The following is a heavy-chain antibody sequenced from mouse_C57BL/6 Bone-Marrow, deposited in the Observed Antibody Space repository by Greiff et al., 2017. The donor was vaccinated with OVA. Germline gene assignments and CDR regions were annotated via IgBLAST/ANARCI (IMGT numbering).Heavy chain of an antibody. D-gene: IGHD1-1*01. Sequence: EVKLMESGGGLVQPGGSMKLSCVASGFTFSNYWMNWVRQSPEKGLEWVAQIRLKSDNYATHNEESVKGRFTISRDDSKSSVYLQMNNLRAEDTGIYYCTEDYDGSSGYFDVWGTGTTVTVSS. CDR2: IRLKSDNYAT. J-gene: IGHJ1*03. V-gene: IGHV6-3*01. CDR1: GFTFSNYW. CDR3: TEDYDGSSGYFDV.